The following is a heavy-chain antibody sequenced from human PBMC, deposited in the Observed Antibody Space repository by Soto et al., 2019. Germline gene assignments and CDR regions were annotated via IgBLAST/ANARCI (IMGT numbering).Heavy chain of an antibody. V-gene: IGHV1-69*13. Sequence: ASVNVSCKSSGGTFSSYSISWVRQAPGQGLEWMGGIIPIFGTANYAQKFQGRVTITADESTSTAYMELSSLRSEDTAVYYCARAPLDYDSSGYYYYFDYCGQGTLVTVSS. D-gene: IGHD3-22*01. CDR2: IIPIFGTA. J-gene: IGHJ4*02. CDR1: GGTFSSYS. CDR3: ARAPLDYDSSGYYYYFDY.